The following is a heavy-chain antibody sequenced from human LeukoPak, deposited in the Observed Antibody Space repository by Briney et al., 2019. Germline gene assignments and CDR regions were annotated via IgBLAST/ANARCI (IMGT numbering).Heavy chain of an antibody. V-gene: IGHV4-59*01. CDR1: GGSISSYY. D-gene: IGHD5-24*01. J-gene: IGHJ3*02. CDR2: IYYSGST. CDR3: ARAGTLQSNPSAFDI. Sequence: SETLSLTCTVSGGSISSYYWSWIRQPLGKGLEWIGYIYYSGSTSYNPSLRSRVTISVDTSKNQFSLKLYSVTAADTAVYYCARAGTLQSNPSAFDIWGQGTMVTVSS.